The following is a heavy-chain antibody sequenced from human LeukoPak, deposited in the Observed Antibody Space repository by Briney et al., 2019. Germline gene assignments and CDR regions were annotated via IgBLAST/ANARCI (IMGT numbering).Heavy chain of an antibody. V-gene: IGHV3-30*03. Sequence: GGSLRLSCAASGFTFSSYGMHWVRQAPGKGLEWVAVISYDGSNKYYADSVKGRFTISIDNSKNTLYLQMNSLRAEDTAVYYCARGPISGWSADYWGQGTLVTVSS. CDR3: ARGPISGWSADY. CDR2: ISYDGSNK. D-gene: IGHD6-19*01. J-gene: IGHJ4*02. CDR1: GFTFSSYG.